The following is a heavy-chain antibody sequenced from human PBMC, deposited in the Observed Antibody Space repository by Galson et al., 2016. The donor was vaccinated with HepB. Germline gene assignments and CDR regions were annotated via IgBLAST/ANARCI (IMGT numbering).Heavy chain of an antibody. Sequence: SLRLSCAASGFTFGDYAMSWFRQAPGKGLEWVGFIRNQAYGGTTEYAASVKGRFIISRDDSKSIAYLQMNSLKTEDTALYYCTTGGGSGRSPYFFDYWGQGTLVTVSS. D-gene: IGHD6-19*01. J-gene: IGHJ4*02. CDR3: TTGGGSGRSPYFFDY. V-gene: IGHV3-49*03. CDR1: GFTFGDYA. CDR2: IRNQAYGGTT.